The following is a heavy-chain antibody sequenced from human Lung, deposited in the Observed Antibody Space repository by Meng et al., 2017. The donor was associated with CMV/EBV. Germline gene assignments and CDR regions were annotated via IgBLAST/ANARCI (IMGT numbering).Heavy chain of an antibody. J-gene: IGHJ4*02. CDR3: ARIERRRILKYCGSDCSTTDY. Sequence: SNLWTCVRQVPGKGLEWIVEIYHSGSTNSNPSLKSRVTISVDKFKNQFSLKLGSVTAADTAVYYCARIERRRILKYCGSDCSTTDYWGQGTLVTVSS. D-gene: IGHD2-21*02. CDR2: IYHSGST. CDR1: SNL. V-gene: IGHV4-4*02.